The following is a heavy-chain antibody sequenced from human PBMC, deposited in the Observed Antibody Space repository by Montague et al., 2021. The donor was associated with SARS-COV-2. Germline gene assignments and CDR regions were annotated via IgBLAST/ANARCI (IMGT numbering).Heavy chain of an antibody. CDR2: IYYTGST. CDR1: GGSISPYY. Sequence: SETLSLTCTVSGGSISPYYWSWIRQPPGKGLEWIGNIYYTGSTNYNSSLKSRLTISVDTSENQFSLKVTSVTPADTAVYYCARVGWDVRYCAYYYDYWGQGTLVTVSS. D-gene: IGHD2-21*01. CDR3: ARVGWDVRYCAYYYDY. V-gene: IGHV4-59*01. J-gene: IGHJ4*02.